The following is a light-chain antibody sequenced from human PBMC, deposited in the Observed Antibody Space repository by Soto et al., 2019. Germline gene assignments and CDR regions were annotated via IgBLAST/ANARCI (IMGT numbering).Light chain of an antibody. J-gene: IGKJ1*01. CDR3: QQYSHYWT. V-gene: IGKV1-5*03. CDR1: QSISNW. Sequence: IRMTQSPSSLSASTGDRVTITCRASQSISNWVAWYKQKQGKAPKLLIYKASSLESGVPSRFSGCGSGTDFTLTISRLQPDDFATYYCQQYSHYWTFGQGTKVDI. CDR2: KAS.